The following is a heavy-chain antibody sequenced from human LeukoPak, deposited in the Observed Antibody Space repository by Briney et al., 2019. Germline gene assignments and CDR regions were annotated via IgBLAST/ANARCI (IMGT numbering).Heavy chain of an antibody. CDR2: IRSKPNNYAT. J-gene: IGHJ4*02. CDR3: ATLTYPFDY. CDR1: GFAFRDSP. V-gene: IGHV3-73*01. Sequence: GGSLRLSCAASGFAFRDSPIHLVRQASGKGLEWVGRIRSKPNNYATGYAASVKGRFTISRDDSKNTAYLQMNSLRAEDTAVYFCATLTYPFDYWGQGTLVTVSS. D-gene: IGHD3-16*01.